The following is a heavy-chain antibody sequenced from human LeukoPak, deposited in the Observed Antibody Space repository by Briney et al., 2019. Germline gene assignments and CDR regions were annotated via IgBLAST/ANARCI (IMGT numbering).Heavy chain of an antibody. Sequence: PGGSLRLSCAASGFTFSSYGMHWVRQAPGKGLEWVSAISGSGGSTYYADSVKGRFTISRDNAKNSLYLQMNSLRAEDTAVYYCATGGGNGYFDDWGQGTLVTVSS. J-gene: IGHJ4*02. CDR2: ISGSGGST. V-gene: IGHV3-21*01. D-gene: IGHD2-8*01. CDR1: GFTFSSYG. CDR3: ATGGGNGYFDD.